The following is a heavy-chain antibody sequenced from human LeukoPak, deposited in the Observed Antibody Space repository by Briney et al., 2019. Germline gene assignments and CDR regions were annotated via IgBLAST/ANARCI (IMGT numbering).Heavy chain of an antibody. J-gene: IGHJ6*02. CDR2: IIPIFGTA. CDR1: GGTFSSYA. Sequence: SVKVSCKASGGTFSSYAISWVRQAPGQGLEWMGGIIPIFGTANYAQKFQGRVTITADESTSTAYMELSSLRSEDTAVYCCARDRSVVTAILHYYYYGMDVWGQGTTVAVSS. CDR3: ARDRSVVTAILHYYYYGMDV. V-gene: IGHV1-69*13. D-gene: IGHD2-21*02.